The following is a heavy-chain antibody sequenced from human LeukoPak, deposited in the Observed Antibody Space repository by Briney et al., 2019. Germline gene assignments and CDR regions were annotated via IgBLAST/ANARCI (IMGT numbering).Heavy chain of an antibody. J-gene: IGHJ5*02. CDR1: GYTFSNYA. D-gene: IGHD1-26*01. CDR2: ISAYNGST. Sequence: ASVKVSCKASGYTFSNYAITWVRQAPGQGLEWMGWISAYNGSTNYAQKFQGRVTMTRDTSTRTAYMELSSLRSDDTAVYYCARVFTIATIATWFDPWGQRTLVTVSS. CDR3: ARVFTIATIATWFDP. V-gene: IGHV1-18*01.